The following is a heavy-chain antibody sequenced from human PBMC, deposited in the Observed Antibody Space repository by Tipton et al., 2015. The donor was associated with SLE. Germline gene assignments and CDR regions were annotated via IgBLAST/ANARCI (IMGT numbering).Heavy chain of an antibody. V-gene: IGHV4-59*11. D-gene: IGHD3-16*01. CDR2: IYYSGST. CDR1: GGSISSHY. CDR3: ARHGGWGLNY. J-gene: IGHJ4*02. Sequence: LRLSCTVSGGSISSHYWSWIRQPPGKGLEWIGYIYYSGSTNYNPALKSRVTISVDTSKNQFSLKLSSVTAADTAVYYCARHGGWGLNYWGQGTLVTVSS.